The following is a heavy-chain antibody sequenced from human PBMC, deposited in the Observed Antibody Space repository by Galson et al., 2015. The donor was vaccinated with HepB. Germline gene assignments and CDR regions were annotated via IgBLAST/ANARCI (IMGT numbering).Heavy chain of an antibody. CDR3: ARDIDWNVDY. CDR1: GYTFINYG. D-gene: IGHD3-9*01. V-gene: IGHV1-18*04. CDR2: INVKNGNR. J-gene: IGHJ4*02. Sequence: SVKVSCKASGYTFINYGFSWLRQVPGQGLEWMRWINVKNGNRHFAQRLQGRVTLTIDTSTSTAYIELRSLRSDDTAVYYCARDIDWNVDYWGQGTLVTVSS.